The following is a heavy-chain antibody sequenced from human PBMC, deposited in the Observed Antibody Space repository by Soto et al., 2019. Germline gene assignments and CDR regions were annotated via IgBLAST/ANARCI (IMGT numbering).Heavy chain of an antibody. CDR1: GYTFTGYG. Sequence: QVQLVQSGGEVKKPGASVKVSCKASGYTFTGYGVIWVRQAPGQGLEWMGWISAYNGNTDYAQKLQGRVTMTTDTSTSTAYMDLTSLRSDDTAVYNCARDKSGAVTSPGDYWGQGTLVTVSS. V-gene: IGHV1-18*01. D-gene: IGHD2-8*02. CDR3: ARDKSGAVTSPGDY. J-gene: IGHJ4*02. CDR2: ISAYNGNT.